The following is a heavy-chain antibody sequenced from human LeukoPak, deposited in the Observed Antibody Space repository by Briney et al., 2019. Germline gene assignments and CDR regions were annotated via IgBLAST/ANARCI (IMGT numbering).Heavy chain of an antibody. D-gene: IGHD2-2*01. Sequence: ASVKVSCKVSGYTLTELSMHWVRQAPGKGLEWMGGFDPEDGETIYAQKFQGRVTMTEDTSTDTAYMELSSLRSEDTAVYYCATARFAVVVPAAPLYYYGMDVWGQGTRSPSP. CDR2: FDPEDGET. CDR1: GYTLTELS. CDR3: ATARFAVVVPAAPLYYYGMDV. V-gene: IGHV1-24*01. J-gene: IGHJ6*02.